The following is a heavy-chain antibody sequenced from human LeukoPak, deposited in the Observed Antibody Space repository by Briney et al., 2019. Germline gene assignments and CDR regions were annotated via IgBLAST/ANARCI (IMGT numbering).Heavy chain of an antibody. CDR2: ISWNSGSI. CDR1: RFTFDDYA. Sequence: GGSLRLSCAASRFTFDDYAMHWVRQAPGKGLEWVSGISWNSGSICYADSVKGRFTISRDNAKNSLYLQMNSLRAEDMALYYCAKATMVRGVITAFDIWGQGTMVTVSS. CDR3: AKATMVRGVITAFDI. V-gene: IGHV3-9*03. D-gene: IGHD3-10*01. J-gene: IGHJ3*02.